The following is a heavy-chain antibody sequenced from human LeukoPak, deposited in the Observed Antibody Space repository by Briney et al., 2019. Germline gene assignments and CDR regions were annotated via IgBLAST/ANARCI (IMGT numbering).Heavy chain of an antibody. V-gene: IGHV3-48*01. D-gene: IGHD3-10*01. J-gene: IGHJ3*02. Sequence: GGSLSLSCAASGFTFSSYSMNWVRQAPGKGLEWVSYISSSSSTIYYADSVKGRFTISRDNAKNSLYLQMNSLRAEDTAVYYCAREGPPVLLWFGEFPDAFDIWGQGTMVTVSS. CDR3: AREGPPVLLWFGEFPDAFDI. CDR2: ISSSSSTI. CDR1: GFTFSSYS.